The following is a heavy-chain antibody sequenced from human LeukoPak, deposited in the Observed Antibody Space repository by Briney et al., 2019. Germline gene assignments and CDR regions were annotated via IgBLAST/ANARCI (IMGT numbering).Heavy chain of an antibody. Sequence: GGSLRLSCVASGFTFSDYWMSWVRQAPGKGLEWVGNIKQDGSVKYYVDSVKGRFTISRDNAKNSLYLQMNSLRAEDTAVYYCAELGITMIGGVWGKGTTVTISS. CDR3: AELGITMIGGV. J-gene: IGHJ6*04. CDR1: GFTFSDYW. CDR2: IKQDGSVK. V-gene: IGHV3-7*01. D-gene: IGHD3-10*02.